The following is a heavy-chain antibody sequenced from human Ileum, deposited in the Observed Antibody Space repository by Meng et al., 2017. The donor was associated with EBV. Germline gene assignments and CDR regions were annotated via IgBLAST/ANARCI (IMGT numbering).Heavy chain of an antibody. CDR1: GDSISSNSW. CDR2: IYHSGDS. D-gene: IGHD6-19*01. Sequence: QVRLQGPVPGLVKPSGTLSLTCTFSGDSISSNSWWNWVRQPPGKGLEWIGDIYHSGDSNYNPSLKSRVTISLDNSNNQFSLTLSSVTAADTAVYYCARDPIPVPGRNFDYWGQGTLVTVSS. J-gene: IGHJ4*02. V-gene: IGHV4-4*02. CDR3: ARDPIPVPGRNFDY.